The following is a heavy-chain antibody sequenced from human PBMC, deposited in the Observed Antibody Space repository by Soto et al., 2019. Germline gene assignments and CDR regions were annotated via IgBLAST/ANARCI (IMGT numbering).Heavy chain of an antibody. D-gene: IGHD6-13*01. CDR3: ARGRTVRSGNWDYGIAAAGPGY. CDR1: GYTFTSYD. J-gene: IGHJ4*02. CDR2: MNPNSGNT. V-gene: IGHV1-8*01. Sequence: ASVKVSCKASGYTFTSYDINWVRQATGQGLEWMGWMNPNSGNTGYAQKFQGRVTMTRNTSISTAYMELSSLRSEDTAVYYCARGRTVRSGNWDYGIAAAGPGYWGQGTLVTV.